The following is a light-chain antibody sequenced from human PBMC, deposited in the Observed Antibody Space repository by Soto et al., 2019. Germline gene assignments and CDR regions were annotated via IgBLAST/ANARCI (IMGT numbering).Light chain of an antibody. J-gene: IGKJ2*01. CDR3: QQYDDLYT. Sequence: ETVMTQSPGTLSLSPWERCTLSCRASQSVSSSSLAWYQQRPGQAPRLLIYGTSSRATGIPDRFSGSGSGTDFTLTISSLQPEDIATYYCQQYDDLYTFGQGTKVDI. V-gene: IGKV3-20*01. CDR1: QSVSSSS. CDR2: GTS.